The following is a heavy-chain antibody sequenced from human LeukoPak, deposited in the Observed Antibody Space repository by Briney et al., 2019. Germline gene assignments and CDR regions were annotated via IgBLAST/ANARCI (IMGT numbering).Heavy chain of an antibody. V-gene: IGHV3-23*01. J-gene: IGHJ4*02. CDR3: AKGGDYSLPLYYFDY. CDR1: GFTFSSYA. Sequence: GGSLRLSCAASGFTFSSYAMSWVRQAPGKGVEWVSAISGSGGSTYYADSVKGRFTISRDNSKNTLYLQMNSLRAEDTAVYYCAKGGDYSLPLYYFDYWGQGTLVTVSS. CDR2: ISGSGGST. D-gene: IGHD2-21*02.